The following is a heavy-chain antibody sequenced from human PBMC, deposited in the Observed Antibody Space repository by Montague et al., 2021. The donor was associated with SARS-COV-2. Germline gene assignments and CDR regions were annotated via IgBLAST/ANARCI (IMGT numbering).Heavy chain of an antibody. CDR2: IDWDDDK. Sequence: PALVKPTQTLTLTCTFSGFSLSTSGLCVSWIRQPPGKALEWLAVIDWDDDKSYSTSLKTRLTISKDTSKNQVVLTVTNMDPVDTATYYCARMPDQVWLDYWGQGILGTVSS. CDR3: ARMPDQVWLDY. CDR1: GFSLSTSGLC. D-gene: IGHD5-18*01. V-gene: IGHV2-70*01. J-gene: IGHJ4*02.